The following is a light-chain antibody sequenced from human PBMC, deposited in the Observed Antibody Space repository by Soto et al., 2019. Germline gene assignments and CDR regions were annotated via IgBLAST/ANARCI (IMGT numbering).Light chain of an antibody. CDR3: QQSYSTPPGIT. CDR2: AAS. V-gene: IGKV1-39*01. Sequence: DIQMTQSPSSLSASVGARVTITCGASQSISSYLNWYQQKPGKATKLLIYAASSLQSGVPSRFSGSGSGKDFTLTISSLQPQDFATYYCQQSYSTPPGITFGQGTRLEIK. CDR1: QSISSY. J-gene: IGKJ5*01.